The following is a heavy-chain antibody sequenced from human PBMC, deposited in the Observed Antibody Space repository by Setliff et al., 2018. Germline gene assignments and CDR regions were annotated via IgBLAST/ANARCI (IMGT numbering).Heavy chain of an antibody. V-gene: IGHV4-34*01. CDR1: GGTFSDYH. J-gene: IGHJ4*02. D-gene: IGHD1-26*01. CDR3: ARGSGSFPFDY. Sequence: SETLSLTCAAYGGTFSDYHWTWIRQSPGGGLEWIGEINYSRVVNYKPSLKSRVSISLDTSKNQFSLRLTSLTAADTAVYYCARGSGSFPFDYWGLGTLVTVSS. CDR2: INYSRVV.